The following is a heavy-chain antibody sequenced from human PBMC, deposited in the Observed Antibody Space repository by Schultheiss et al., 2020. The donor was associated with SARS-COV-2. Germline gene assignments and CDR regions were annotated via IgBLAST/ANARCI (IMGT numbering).Heavy chain of an antibody. CDR1: GFTFSSYA. D-gene: IGHD2-2*01. CDR3: ARSPAGWYQLLWFDY. Sequence: GGSLRLSCAASGFTFSSYAMSWVRQAPGRGLEWVSAISGSGGSTYYADSVKGRFTISRDNAKNSLYLQMNSLRAEDTAVYYCARSPAGWYQLLWFDYWGQGTLVTVSS. CDR2: ISGSGGST. V-gene: IGHV3-23*01. J-gene: IGHJ4*02.